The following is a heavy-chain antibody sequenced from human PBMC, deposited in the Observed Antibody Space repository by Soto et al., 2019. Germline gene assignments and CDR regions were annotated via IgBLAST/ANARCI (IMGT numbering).Heavy chain of an antibody. V-gene: IGHV1-69*01. CDR3: ARAMVVADPSDCYYYCGLDV. D-gene: IGHD5-12*01. Sequence: QVQLVQSGAEVKKPGSSVKVSCKASGGTFSNYSINWVRQAPGQGLQWMGGIIPIFGTPDYAQTFQGRVTITAYESTTTAYMALSSLRSEDTAVYYCARAMVVADPSDCYYYCGLDVWGQGTTVTVSS. CDR1: GGTFSNYS. J-gene: IGHJ6*02. CDR2: IIPIFGTP.